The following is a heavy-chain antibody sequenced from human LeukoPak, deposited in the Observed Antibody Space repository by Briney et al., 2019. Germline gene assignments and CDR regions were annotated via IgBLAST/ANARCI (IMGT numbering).Heavy chain of an antibody. CDR1: GFTFSSYW. J-gene: IGHJ4*02. CDR3: ATAGIAARQPFDY. Sequence: GGSLRLSCAASGFTFSSYWTSWVRQAPGKGLEWVANIKQDGSEKYYVDSVKGRFTISRDNAKNSLYLQMNSLRAEDTAVYYCATAGIAARQPFDYWGQGTLVTVSS. V-gene: IGHV3-7*01. CDR2: IKQDGSEK. D-gene: IGHD6-6*01.